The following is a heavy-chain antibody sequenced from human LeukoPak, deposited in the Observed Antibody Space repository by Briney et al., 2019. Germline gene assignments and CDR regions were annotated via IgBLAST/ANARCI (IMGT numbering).Heavy chain of an antibody. CDR3: VRQQTPHGNFDY. CDR1: GFTFSNHA. CDR2: IGTAGDT. Sequence: PGGSLRLSCATSGFTFSNHAMPWVRQASGKGPEWVSAIGTAGDTFYPGSVKGRFTISRENAKNSLSLQMNSLRAEDTAVYYCVRQQTPHGNFDYWGQGTLVTVSS. V-gene: IGHV3-13*01. J-gene: IGHJ4*02. D-gene: IGHD1-26*01.